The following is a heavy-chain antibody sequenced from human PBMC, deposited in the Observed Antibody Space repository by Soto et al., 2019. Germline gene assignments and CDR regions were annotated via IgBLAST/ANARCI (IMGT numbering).Heavy chain of an antibody. V-gene: IGHV5-51*01. CDR2: IYAGDSDT. CDR1: GYSFTSYW. CDR3: ARHIPAAGDYYGMDV. Sequence: EVQLVQSGAEVKKPGESLKISCKGSGYSFTSYWIGWVRQMPGKGLEWMGIIYAGDSDTRYSPSFQGQVTISVDKAISTAYLQWSSLKASDTAMYYCARHIPAAGDYYGMDVWGQGTTVTVSS. J-gene: IGHJ6*02. D-gene: IGHD2-2*01.